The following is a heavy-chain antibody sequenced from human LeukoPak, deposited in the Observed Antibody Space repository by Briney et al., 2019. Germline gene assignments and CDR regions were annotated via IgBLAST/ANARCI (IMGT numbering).Heavy chain of an antibody. Sequence: PGGSLRLSCAASGFTFSSYAMSWVRQAPGKGLEWVAVISYDGSNKYYADSVKGRFTISRDNSKNTLYLQMNSLRAEDTAVYYCAKISFGELFYDAFDIWGQGTMVTVSS. V-gene: IGHV3-30*18. CDR1: GFTFSSYA. J-gene: IGHJ3*02. D-gene: IGHD3-10*01. CDR3: AKISFGELFYDAFDI. CDR2: ISYDGSNK.